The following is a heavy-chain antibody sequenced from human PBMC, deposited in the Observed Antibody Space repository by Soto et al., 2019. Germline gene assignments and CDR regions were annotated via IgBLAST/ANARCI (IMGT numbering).Heavy chain of an antibody. CDR2: VSDSGST. V-gene: IGHV4-61*08. CDR3: AREWAGIQRSLDY. D-gene: IGHD3-3*01. J-gene: IGHJ4*02. Sequence: SVSGGKTINAGDYWICIQTTPGKGLEYIGFVSDSGSTNYTPSLKGRVTISLATSKTQLSLRLSSVTAADTSFFYCAREWAGIQRSLDYWCQG. CDR1: GGKTINAGDY.